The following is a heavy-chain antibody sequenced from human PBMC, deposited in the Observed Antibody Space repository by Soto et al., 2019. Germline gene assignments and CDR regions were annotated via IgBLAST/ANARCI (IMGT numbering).Heavy chain of an antibody. CDR2: IYYSGST. CDR1: GGSISSSSYY. CDR3: ASRGYSGYDHYYYYYGMDV. Sequence: PSETLSLTCTVSGGSISSSSYYWGWIRQPPGKGLEWIGSIYYSGSTYYNPSLKSRVTISVDTSKNQFSLKLSSVTAADTAVYYCASRGYSGYDHYYYYYGMDVWGQGTTVTVSS. V-gene: IGHV4-39*01. D-gene: IGHD5-12*01. J-gene: IGHJ6*02.